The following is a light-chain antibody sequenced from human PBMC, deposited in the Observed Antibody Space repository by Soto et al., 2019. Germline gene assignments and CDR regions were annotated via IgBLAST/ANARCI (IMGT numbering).Light chain of an antibody. CDR2: DAS. J-gene: IGKJ1*01. CDR1: QTINKW. V-gene: IGKV1-5*01. Sequence: DIHVTQSRSGLSASVGERCTTTCRASQTINKWLAWYQQKPGKAPQLLISDASSLQNGVPSRFSGSGSGTEFTLTISSLRPEDFATYYCQQYSDYSSFGHGTKVDIK. CDR3: QQYSDYSS.